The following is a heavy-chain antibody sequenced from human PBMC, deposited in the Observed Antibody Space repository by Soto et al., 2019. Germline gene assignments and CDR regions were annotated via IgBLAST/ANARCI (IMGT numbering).Heavy chain of an antibody. CDR1: GFTFSIYA. V-gene: IGHV3-23*01. CDR2: ISGSGGST. Sequence: GGSLRLSCAASGFTFSIYAMSWVRQAPGKGLEWVSAISGSGGSTYYADSVKGRFTISRDNSKNTLYLQMNSLRAEDTAVYYCAKEGTLELLRLSTFDYWGQGTLVTVSS. D-gene: IGHD1-26*01. J-gene: IGHJ4*02. CDR3: AKEGTLELLRLSTFDY.